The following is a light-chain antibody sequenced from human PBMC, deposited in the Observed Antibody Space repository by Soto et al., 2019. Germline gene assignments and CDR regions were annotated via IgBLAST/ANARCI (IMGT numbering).Light chain of an antibody. CDR2: DAS. J-gene: IGKJ4*01. Sequence: DIQMTQSPSSLSASVGDRVTITCQASQDISHYLNWYQQKPGKAPTLLIYDASNLETGVPSRFSGSGSGTDFTFTISSLRPADIATYYCQQYDNLPFTFGGGTKVEIK. V-gene: IGKV1-33*01. CDR3: QQYDNLPFT. CDR1: QDISHY.